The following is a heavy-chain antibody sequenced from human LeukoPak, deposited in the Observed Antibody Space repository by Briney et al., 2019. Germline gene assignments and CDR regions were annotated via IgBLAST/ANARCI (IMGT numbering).Heavy chain of an antibody. D-gene: IGHD4-17*01. J-gene: IGHJ4*02. CDR1: GGSISSYY. CDR3: ARAGGYGDYVFWYY. Sequence: SETLSLTCTVSGGSISSYYWSWIRQPAGKGLEWIGRIYISGSTNYNPSLKSRVTMSVDTSKNQFSLKLSSVTAADTAVYYCARAGGYGDYVFWYYWGQGTLVTVSS. CDR2: IYISGST. V-gene: IGHV4-4*07.